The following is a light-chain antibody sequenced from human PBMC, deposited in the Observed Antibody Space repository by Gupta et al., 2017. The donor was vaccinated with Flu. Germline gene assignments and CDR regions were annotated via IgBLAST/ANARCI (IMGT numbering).Light chain of an antibody. CDR2: DAS. V-gene: IGKV1-33*01. Sequence: GDRVTITCQASQDISNYLNWLQQKPGRAPELLIYDASILEAGVPSRFSGSGSGTEFALTISSLQPEDFAVYYCQQYETLPYTFGRGTKLEI. J-gene: IGKJ2*01. CDR1: QDISNY. CDR3: QQYETLPYT.